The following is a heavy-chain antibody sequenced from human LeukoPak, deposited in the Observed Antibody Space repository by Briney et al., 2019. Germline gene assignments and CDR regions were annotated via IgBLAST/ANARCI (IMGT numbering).Heavy chain of an antibody. CDR1: GFTFSSYG. V-gene: IGHV3-30*18. D-gene: IGHD3-22*01. CDR2: ISYDGSNK. CDR3: AKTGLMRYYYDSSGYSHFDY. Sequence: GGSLRLSCAASGFTFSSYGMHWVRQAPGKGLEWGAVISYDGSNKYYADSVKGRFTISRDNSKNTLYLQMNSLRAEDTAVYYCAKTGLMRYYYDSSGYSHFDYWGQGTLVTVSS. J-gene: IGHJ4*02.